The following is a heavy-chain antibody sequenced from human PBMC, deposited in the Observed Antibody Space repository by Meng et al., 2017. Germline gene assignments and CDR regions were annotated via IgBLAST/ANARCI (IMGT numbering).Heavy chain of an antibody. CDR3: TRAVAGTTTTQDY. CDR2: IKSKTDGGTT. J-gene: IGHJ4*02. Sequence: GGSLRLSCAASGFTFSNAWMSWVRQAPGKGLEWVGRIKSKTDGGTTDYAAPVKGRFTISRDDSKNTLYLQMNSLKTEDTAVYYCTRAVAGTTTTQDYWGQGTLVTVSS. V-gene: IGHV3-15*01. D-gene: IGHD6-19*01. CDR1: GFTFSNAW.